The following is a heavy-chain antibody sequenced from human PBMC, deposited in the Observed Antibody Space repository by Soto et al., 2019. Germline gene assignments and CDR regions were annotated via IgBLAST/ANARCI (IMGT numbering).Heavy chain of an antibody. CDR1: GYSIRSGYF. V-gene: IGHV4-38-2*02. Sequence: KPSETLSLTCAVSGYSIRSGYFWGWIRQPAERGLEWIWRFYSSAYSSGATNADYNPSLKGRVTMSVDRSKNQFSLKLTSVTAADTAMYYCAKDDGSAAGDWGQGTLVTVSS. CDR3: AKDDGSAAGD. CDR2: FYSSAYSSGATNA. J-gene: IGHJ4*02. D-gene: IGHD6-25*01.